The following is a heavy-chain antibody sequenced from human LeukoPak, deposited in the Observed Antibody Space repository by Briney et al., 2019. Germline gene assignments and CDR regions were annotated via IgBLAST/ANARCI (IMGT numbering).Heavy chain of an antibody. J-gene: IGHJ4*02. CDR2: IYYSGST. Sequence: SETLSLTCTVSGGSISSYYWSWIRQPPGKGLEGIGYIYYSGSTNYSPSLKSRVTISVDTSKNQFSLKLSSVTAADTAVYYCAREDYGDSGFDYWGQGTLVTVSS. V-gene: IGHV4-59*01. CDR3: AREDYGDSGFDY. D-gene: IGHD4-17*01. CDR1: GGSISSYY.